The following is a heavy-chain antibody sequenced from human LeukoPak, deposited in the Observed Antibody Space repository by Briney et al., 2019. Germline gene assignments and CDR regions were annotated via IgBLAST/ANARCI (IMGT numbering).Heavy chain of an antibody. CDR1: GYTFTSYA. Sequence: GASVKVSCKASGYTFTSYAMNWVRQAPGQGLEWMGWINTNTGNPTYAQGFTGRFVFSLDTSVSTAYLQISSLKAEDTAVYYCARDFGAFEEGPLWFGELLYYFDYWGQGTLVTVSS. D-gene: IGHD3-10*01. V-gene: IGHV7-4-1*02. CDR2: INTNTGNP. CDR3: ARDFGAFEEGPLWFGELLYYFDY. J-gene: IGHJ4*02.